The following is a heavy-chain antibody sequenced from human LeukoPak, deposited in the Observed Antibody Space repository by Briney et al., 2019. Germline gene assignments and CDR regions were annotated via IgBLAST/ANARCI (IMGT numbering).Heavy chain of an antibody. Sequence: PGGSLRLSCAASGFTFSSYGMHWVRQAPGKGLEWVAVISYDGSNKYYADSVKGRFTISRYNSKNTLYLQMNSLRAEDTAVYYCAKDRGSWYLDYWGQGTLVTVSS. CDR3: AKDRGSWYLDY. V-gene: IGHV3-30*18. CDR2: ISYDGSNK. D-gene: IGHD6-13*01. CDR1: GFTFSSYG. J-gene: IGHJ4*02.